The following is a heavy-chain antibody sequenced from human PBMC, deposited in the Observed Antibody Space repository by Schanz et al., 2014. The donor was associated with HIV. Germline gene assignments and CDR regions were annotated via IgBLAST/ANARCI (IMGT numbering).Heavy chain of an antibody. D-gene: IGHD5-12*01. CDR2: INTNSNTK. CDR1: GFMFSAYN. Sequence: VQLLESGGGMVQPGGSLRLSCAASGFMFSAYNMNWVRQAPGKGPEWVSYINTNSNTKNYADSVKGRFTISRDNSKNTLYLQMNSLRAEDTAVYYCARGDGGYWYYFDYWGQGTLVTVSS. V-gene: IGHV3-48*01. J-gene: IGHJ4*02. CDR3: ARGDGGYWYYFDY.